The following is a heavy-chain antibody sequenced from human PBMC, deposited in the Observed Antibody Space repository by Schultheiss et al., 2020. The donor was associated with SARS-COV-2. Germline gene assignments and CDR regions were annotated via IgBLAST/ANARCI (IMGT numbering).Heavy chain of an antibody. D-gene: IGHD3-3*01. CDR2: IFSNDEK. Sequence: SGPTLVKPTETLTLTCTVSGFSLSNARMGVSWIRQPPGKALEWLAHIFSNDEKSYSTSLKSRLTISKDTSKSQLVLTMTNMDPVDTATYYCARIPNYDFWSGYYLFDYWGQGTLVTVSS. V-gene: IGHV2-26*01. CDR3: ARIPNYDFWSGYYLFDY. J-gene: IGHJ4*02. CDR1: GFSLSNARMG.